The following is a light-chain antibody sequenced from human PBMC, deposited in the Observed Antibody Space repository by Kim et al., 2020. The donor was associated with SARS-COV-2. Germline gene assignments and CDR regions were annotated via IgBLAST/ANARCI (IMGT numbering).Light chain of an antibody. J-gene: IGLJ2*01. Sequence: SYELTQPPSVSVSPGQTASITRSGDKLGDKYACWYQQKPGQSPVLVIYQDSKRPSGIPERFSGSNSGNTATLTISGTQAMDEADYYCQAWDSSTVVFGGG. CDR3: QAWDSSTVV. V-gene: IGLV3-1*01. CDR2: QDS. CDR1: KLGDKY.